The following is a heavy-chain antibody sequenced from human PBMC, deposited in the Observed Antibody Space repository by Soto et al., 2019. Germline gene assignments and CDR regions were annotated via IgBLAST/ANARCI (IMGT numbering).Heavy chain of an antibody. Sequence: SETLSLTCAVSGGSICGTGSSWTWIRQPPGRGLEQLGYIYRSGTSLYYPSLKTRLSVSLYRSKNQFSLTLNSVTAADMAVYYCARAQFYSGSGNFNNLMFESWGQGTQVTVSS. V-gene: IGHV4-30-2*01. CDR2: IYRSGTS. J-gene: IGHJ5*01. CDR3: ARAQFYSGSGNFNNLMFES. D-gene: IGHD3-10*01. CDR1: GGSICGTGSS.